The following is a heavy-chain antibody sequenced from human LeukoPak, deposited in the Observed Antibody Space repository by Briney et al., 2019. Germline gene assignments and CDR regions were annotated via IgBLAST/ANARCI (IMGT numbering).Heavy chain of an antibody. CDR2: INPSGGST. V-gene: IGHV1-46*01. J-gene: IGHJ4*02. Sequence: ASVTVSCKASGYTFTSYYMHWVRQAPGQGLEWMGIINPSGGSTSYAQKFQGRVTMTRDMSTSTVYMELSSLRSEDTAVYYCARDLVADTAMVAGYWGQGTLVTVAS. CDR1: GYTFTSYY. D-gene: IGHD5-18*01. CDR3: ARDLVADTAMVAGY.